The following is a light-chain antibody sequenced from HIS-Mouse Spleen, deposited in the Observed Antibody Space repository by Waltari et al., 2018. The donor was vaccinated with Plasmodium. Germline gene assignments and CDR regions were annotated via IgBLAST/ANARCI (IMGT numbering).Light chain of an antibody. J-gene: IGLJ3*02. CDR2: EDS. V-gene: IGLV3-10*01. CDR3: YSTDSSGNHRV. Sequence: SYELTQPPSVSVSPGPTARNTCSGDALPKKYASWYQQKSGQAPVLVIYEDSKRPSGIPERFSGSSSGTMATLTISGAQVEDEADYYCYSTDSSGNHRVFGGGTKLTVL. CDR1: ALPKKY.